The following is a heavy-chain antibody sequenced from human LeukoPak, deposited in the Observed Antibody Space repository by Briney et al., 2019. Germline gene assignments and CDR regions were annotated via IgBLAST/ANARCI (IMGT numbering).Heavy chain of an antibody. CDR1: RFTFSIYG. D-gene: IGHD2-15*01. CDR3: ASHHCSGGACYRYYGMDV. CDR2: ISSSGTIA. V-gene: IGHV3-23*01. J-gene: IGHJ6*02. Sequence: GSLRLSCAASRFTFSIYGMSWVRQAPGRGLEWVSAISSSGTIAYYADSVKGRFTISRDNSKNTLYLQMSSLRAEDTALYYCASHHCSGGACYRYYGMDVWGQGTTVTVSS.